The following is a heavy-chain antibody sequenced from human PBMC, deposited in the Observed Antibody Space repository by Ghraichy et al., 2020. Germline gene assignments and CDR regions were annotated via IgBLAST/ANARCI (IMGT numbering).Heavy chain of an antibody. J-gene: IGHJ4*02. Sequence: ASVKVSCKTSGYTFNTHAVSWERQAPGQGLEWKGWISASNGKTNYSQKVQGRVTMTTDTSTSTAYMELTSLRSDDTAMYYCARMYYYDSQFDYWGQGTLVTVSS. CDR3: ARMYYYDSQFDY. D-gene: IGHD3-22*01. V-gene: IGHV1-18*01. CDR2: ISASNGKT. CDR1: GYTFNTHA.